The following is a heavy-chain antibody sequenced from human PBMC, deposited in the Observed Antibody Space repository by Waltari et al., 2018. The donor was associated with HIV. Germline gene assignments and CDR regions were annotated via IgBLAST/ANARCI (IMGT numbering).Heavy chain of an antibody. CDR2: VNSGSENV. V-gene: IGHV1-8*02. CDR3: ARGGEFCRGPSCYRLDP. CDR1: GYKFPNYD. J-gene: IGHJ5*02. Sequence: QAQLVQSGAAAKKPRAPVRSSSKASGYKFPNYDLKWVRQAPGQGREWMGRVNSGSENVLYGKQFQGRVNLTRDSSTTTVFMELSNLTSADTALYLCARGGEFCRGPSCYRLDPWGQGTQVTVS. D-gene: IGHD2-2*01.